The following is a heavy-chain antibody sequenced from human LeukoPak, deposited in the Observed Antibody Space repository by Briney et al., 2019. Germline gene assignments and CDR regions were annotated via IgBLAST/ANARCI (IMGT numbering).Heavy chain of an antibody. CDR1: RYTFRRYA. CDR3: AKAGRDVVAVAGHYYYGMDV. CDR2: MRGSGGST. V-gene: IGHV3-23*01. J-gene: IGHJ6*04. D-gene: IGHD6-19*01. Sequence: PGGSVRLLCGVWRYTFRRYAMRWVREARGKGGEGVSDMRGSGGSTYYADCVEGRYTISRDNSKNTLYLQMIRLRAEDTAVYYCAKAGRDVVAVAGHYYYGMDVWGKGTTVTVSS.